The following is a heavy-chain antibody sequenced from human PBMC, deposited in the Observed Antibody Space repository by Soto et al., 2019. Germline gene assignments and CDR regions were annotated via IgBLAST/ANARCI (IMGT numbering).Heavy chain of an antibody. D-gene: IGHD6-13*01. CDR1: GGTFSSYA. CDR2: IIPIFGTA. Sequence: QVQLVQSGAEVKKPGSSVKVSCKASGGTFSSYAISWVRQAPGQGLEWMGGIIPIFGTANYAQKFQGRVTITADESTSTAYMELSSLRSEDTAVYYCARGGWQKLGPQNPGFDYWGQGTLVTVSS. CDR3: ARGGWQKLGPQNPGFDY. V-gene: IGHV1-69*01. J-gene: IGHJ4*02.